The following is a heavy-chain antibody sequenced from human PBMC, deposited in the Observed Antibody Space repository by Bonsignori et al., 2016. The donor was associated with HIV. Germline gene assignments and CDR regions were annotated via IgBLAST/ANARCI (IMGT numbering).Heavy chain of an antibody. V-gene: IGHV1-8*01. Sequence: ASVKVSCKASGYTFTSYDINWVRQATGQGLEWMGWMNPNSGNTGYAQKFQGRVTMTRNTSISTAYMELSSLRSEDTAVYYCASWGFLVDYYYYYTDVWGKGTTVTVSS. CDR1: GYTFTSYD. CDR3: ASWGFLVDYYYYYTDV. CDR2: MNPNSGNT. J-gene: IGHJ6*03. D-gene: IGHD3-16*01.